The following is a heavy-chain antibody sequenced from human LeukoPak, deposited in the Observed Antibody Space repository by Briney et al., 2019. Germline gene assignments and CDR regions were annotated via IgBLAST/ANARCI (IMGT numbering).Heavy chain of an antibody. CDR2: INPNSGGT. D-gene: IGHD3-9*01. V-gene: IGHV1-2*02. Sequence: ASVKVSCKSSGYTFTGYYMHWVRQAPGQGLEWMGWINPNSGGTNYAQKFQGRVTMTRETSIGTAYMELSRLKCDDKAVYYCARGVGADFDWLLYYYYGMDVWGQGTTVTVSS. CDR3: ARGVGADFDWLLYYYYGMDV. J-gene: IGHJ6*02. CDR1: GYTFTGYY.